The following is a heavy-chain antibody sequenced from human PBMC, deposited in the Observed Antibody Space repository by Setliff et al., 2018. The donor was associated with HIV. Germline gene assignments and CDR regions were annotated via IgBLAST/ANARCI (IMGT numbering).Heavy chain of an antibody. J-gene: IGHJ1*01. CDR2: IWYDGSNK. V-gene: IGHV3-33*08. CDR1: GFSFSIYG. D-gene: IGHD3-16*02. CDR3: ARDSGPYHDYVWGTYRPIYFQH. Sequence: GGSLRLSCAASGFSFSIYGMHWVRQAPGKGLEWVAVIWYDGSNKYYADSVKGRFTISRDSTKNSLYLQMNSLRVDDTAVYYCARDSGPYHDYVWGTYRPIYFQHWGQGTLVTVSS.